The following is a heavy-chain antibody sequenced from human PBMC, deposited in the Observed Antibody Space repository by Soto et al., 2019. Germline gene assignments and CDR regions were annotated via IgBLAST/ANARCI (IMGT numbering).Heavy chain of an antibody. CDR1: GFTVSSTY. CDR3: AKMYSGSSPLQY. CDR2: IYSGGST. J-gene: IGHJ4*02. V-gene: IGHV3-53*01. Sequence: PGGSLRLSCAASGFTVSSTYMSWVRQAPGKGLEWVSVIYSGGSTFYVDSVKGRFTISRDNSKNTLYLHMNSLRAEDTAVYYCAKMYSGSSPLQYWGQGTLVTVSS. D-gene: IGHD1-26*01.